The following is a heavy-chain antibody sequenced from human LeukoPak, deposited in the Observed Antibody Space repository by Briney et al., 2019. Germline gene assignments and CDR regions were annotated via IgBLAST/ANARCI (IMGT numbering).Heavy chain of an antibody. CDR3: AKDWIPYNRVFVCFDL. J-gene: IGHJ4*02. CDR1: GFTFNIFA. D-gene: IGHD3-3*01. CDR2: IGGGDT. Sequence: QPGGSLRLSCAPSGFTFNIFAMTWVRQAPGKGLEWVSTIGGGDTYYSGSVKGRFTISRDDSKNTVYLQMNSLRAEDTAVYYCAKDWIPYNRVFVCFDLWGQGTLVTVSS. V-gene: IGHV3-23*01.